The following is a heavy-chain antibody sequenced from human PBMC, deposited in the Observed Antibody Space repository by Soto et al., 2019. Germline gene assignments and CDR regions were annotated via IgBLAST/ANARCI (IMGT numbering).Heavy chain of an antibody. V-gene: IGHV4-34*01. D-gene: IGHD3-10*02. CDR2: VNHSGYT. Sequence: PSETLSLTCAVYGGSFSGHYWSWICQPPGKGLQWIGEVNHSGYTTYNPSLKSRVTISVDTSKNQFSLKLNSVTAADTAVYYCARGALFPHGKFDPWGQGTLVTVSS. J-gene: IGHJ5*02. CDR1: GGSFSGHY. CDR3: ARGALFPHGKFDP.